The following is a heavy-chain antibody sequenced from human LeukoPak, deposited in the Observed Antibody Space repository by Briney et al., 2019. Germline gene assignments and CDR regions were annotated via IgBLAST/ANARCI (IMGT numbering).Heavy chain of an antibody. CDR2: INHSGST. CDR1: GGSFSGYY. V-gene: IGHV4-34*01. D-gene: IGHD6-13*01. CDR3: ARGRRSYSSSWYGY. J-gene: IGHJ4*02. Sequence: SETLSLTCAVYGGSFSGYYWSWIRQPPGKGLEWIGEINHSGSTNYNPSLKSRVTISVDTSKNQFSLKLSSVTAADTAVYYCARGRRSYSSSWYGYWGQGTLVTVSS.